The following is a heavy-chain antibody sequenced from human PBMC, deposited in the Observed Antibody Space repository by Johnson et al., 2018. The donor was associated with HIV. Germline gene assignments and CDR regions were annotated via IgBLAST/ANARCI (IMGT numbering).Heavy chain of an antibody. D-gene: IGHD6-13*01. J-gene: IGHJ3*02. V-gene: IGHV3-74*02. CDR2: INSDGSST. Sequence: EKLVESGGGLVQPGGSLRLSCAASGFTVSSNYMSWVRQAPGKGLVWVSRINSDGSSTSYADSVKGRFTISRDNAKNTLYLQMNSLRAEDTAVYYCARPRAYSSSWFAFDIWGQGTMVTVSS. CDR3: ARPRAYSSSWFAFDI. CDR1: GFTVSSNY.